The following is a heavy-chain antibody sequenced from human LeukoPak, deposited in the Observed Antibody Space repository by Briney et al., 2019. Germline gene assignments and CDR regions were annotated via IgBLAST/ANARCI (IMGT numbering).Heavy chain of an antibody. CDR2: IYYSGST. CDR3: ARRRLMITFGGARGWWYFDY. CDR1: GFTFSSYA. D-gene: IGHD3-16*01. V-gene: IGHV4-38-2*01. J-gene: IGHJ4*02. Sequence: GSLRLSCAASGFTFSSYAMSWVRQAPGKGLEWIGSIYYSGSTYYNPSLKSRVTISVDTSKNQFSLKLSSVTAADTAVYYCARRRLMITFGGARGWWYFDYWGQGTLVTVSS.